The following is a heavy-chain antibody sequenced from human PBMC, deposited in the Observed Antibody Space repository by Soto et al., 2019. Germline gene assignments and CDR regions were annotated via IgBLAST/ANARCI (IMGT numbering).Heavy chain of an antibody. CDR3: ARGTRYDFWSGYPYKYYYYYYMDV. J-gene: IGHJ6*03. Sequence: QVQLVQSGAEVKKPGSSVKVSCKASGGTFSSYTISWVRQAPGQGLEWMGRIIPILGIANYAQKFQGRVTITADKSTSTAYIELSSLRSEDTAVYYCARGTRYDFWSGYPYKYYYYYYMDVWGKGTTVTVSS. V-gene: IGHV1-69*02. CDR2: IIPILGIA. CDR1: GGTFSSYT. D-gene: IGHD3-3*01.